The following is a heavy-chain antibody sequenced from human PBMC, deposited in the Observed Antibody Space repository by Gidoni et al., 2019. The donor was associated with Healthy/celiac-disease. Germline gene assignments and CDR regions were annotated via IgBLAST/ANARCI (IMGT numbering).Heavy chain of an antibody. CDR3: AKAHKEMATTFDY. CDR1: GFTFSSYG. V-gene: IGHV3-30*18. Sequence: QVQLVESGGGVVQPGRSLRLSCAASGFTFSSYGMHWVRQAPGKGLEWVAVISYDGSNKYYADSVKGRFTISRDNSKNTLYLQMNSLRAEDTAVYYCAKAHKEMATTFDYWGQGTLVTVSS. D-gene: IGHD5-12*01. CDR2: ISYDGSNK. J-gene: IGHJ4*02.